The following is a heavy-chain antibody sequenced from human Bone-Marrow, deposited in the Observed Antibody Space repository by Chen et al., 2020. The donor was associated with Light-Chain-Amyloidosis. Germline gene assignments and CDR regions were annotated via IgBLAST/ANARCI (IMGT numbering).Heavy chain of an antibody. J-gene: IGHJ4*02. CDR3: VRAAEGGTYLEGIDH. CDR2: ISWNGAPT. Sequence: EVQLVESGGGVARPGGSLRLPCAASGFTFENFGMNWVRQGPGKGLEWVSGISWNGAPTGYSESVKGRFTISRDNAKNSLYLQRNSLRPEDTAFYYCVRAAEGGTYLEGIDHWGQGTLVTVSP. D-gene: IGHD1-26*01. CDR1: GFTFENFG. V-gene: IGHV3-20*04.